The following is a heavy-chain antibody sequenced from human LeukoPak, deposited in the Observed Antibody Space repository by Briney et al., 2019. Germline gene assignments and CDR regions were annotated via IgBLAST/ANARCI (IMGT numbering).Heavy chain of an antibody. CDR1: GGSISSSSFH. CDR3: ARVVPYYYDSSDYYFAAFDI. D-gene: IGHD3-22*01. J-gene: IGHJ3*02. CDR2: IYYSETT. Sequence: SETLSLTCTVSGGSISSSSFHWGWIRQPPGKGLEGIGTIYYSETTYYNPSLKSRVTMPVDTYKNHFSLKLSSVTAADTAVYYCARVVPYYYDSSDYYFAAFDIWGQGTMVTVSS. V-gene: IGHV4-39*02.